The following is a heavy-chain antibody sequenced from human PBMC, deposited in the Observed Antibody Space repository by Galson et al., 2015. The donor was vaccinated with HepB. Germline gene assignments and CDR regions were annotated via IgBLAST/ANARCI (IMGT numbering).Heavy chain of an antibody. J-gene: IGHJ5*02. D-gene: IGHD6-6*01. CDR3: ARASSIAGRYFSDAYWFDP. V-gene: IGHV3-11*01. CDR2: ISSSGSSI. Sequence: SLRLSCAASGFTFSDYYMSWIRQAPGKGLEWVSYISSSGSSIYYADSVKGRFTISRDNSKNSLYLQMNSLRAEDTAVYYCARASSIAGRYFSDAYWFDPWGQGTLVTVSS. CDR1: GFTFSDYY.